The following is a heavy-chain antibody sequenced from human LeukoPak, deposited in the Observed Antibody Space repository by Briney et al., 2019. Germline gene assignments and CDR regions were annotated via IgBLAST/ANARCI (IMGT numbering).Heavy chain of an antibody. CDR1: GYTFTGYF. J-gene: IGHJ5*02. D-gene: IGHD2-2*01. CDR3: ARASKDIVVVPAAWIWFDP. Sequence: ASVKVSCKASGYTFTGYFMHWVRQAAGRGLEWMGWINPNSGGTSYDQKLQGRVTITRDTAISTAYMELSRLRSDDTAVYYCARASKDIVVVPAAWIWFDPWGQGTPVTVSS. CDR2: INPNSGGT. V-gene: IGHV1-2*02.